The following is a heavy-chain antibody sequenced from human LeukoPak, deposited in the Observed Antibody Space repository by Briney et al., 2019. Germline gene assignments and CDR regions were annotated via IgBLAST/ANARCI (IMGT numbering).Heavy chain of an antibody. V-gene: IGHV3-23*01. J-gene: IGHJ4*02. Sequence: GGSLRLSCAASGFTFSNYWMHWVRQAPGKGLEWVSHISGGGGSTYYTDSVKGRFTISRDNSKNTLYLQMNSLGAEDTGVYYCAKESSRRQYDYWGQGTQVAVSS. CDR2: ISGGGGST. CDR3: AKESSRRQYDY. D-gene: IGHD4-11*01. CDR1: GFTFSNYW.